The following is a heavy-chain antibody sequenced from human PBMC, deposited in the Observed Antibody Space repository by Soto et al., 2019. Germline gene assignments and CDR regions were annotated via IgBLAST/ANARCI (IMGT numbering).Heavy chain of an antibody. CDR1: GYALSDYG. V-gene: IGHV1-18*01. CDR3: AREGCSGGTCYSAFDI. Sequence: QVQLVQSGGEVQNPGASVKVSCKASGYALSDYGIAWVRRVPGQGLEWMGWITTYNGDTNYVQKLQGRVTMTTDTSTNTAYMELTSLTSDDTAVYYCAREGCSGGTCYSAFDIWGQGTLVTVSS. J-gene: IGHJ4*02. D-gene: IGHD2-15*01. CDR2: ITTYNGDT.